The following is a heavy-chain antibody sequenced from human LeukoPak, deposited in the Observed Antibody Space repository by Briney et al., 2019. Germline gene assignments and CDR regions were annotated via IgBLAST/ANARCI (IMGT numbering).Heavy chain of an antibody. Sequence: WASVKVSCKASGYTFTGYYMHWVRQAPGQGLEWMGWISAYNGNTNYAQKLQGRVTMTTDTSTSTAYMELRSLRSDDTAVYYCARAQHFVWGSYRPSYYYMAVGGKGTTVTIPS. CDR2: ISAYNGNT. D-gene: IGHD3-16*02. CDR1: GYTFTGYY. J-gene: IGHJ6*03. CDR3: ARAQHFVWGSYRPSYYYMAV. V-gene: IGHV1-18*04.